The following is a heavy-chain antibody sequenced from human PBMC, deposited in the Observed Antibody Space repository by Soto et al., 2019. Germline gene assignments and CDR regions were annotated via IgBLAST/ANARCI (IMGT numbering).Heavy chain of an antibody. D-gene: IGHD6-19*01. V-gene: IGHV4-34*02. CDR1: GGSFSGYY. CDR3: AAAVARGWFDP. CDR2: INHSGST. J-gene: IGHJ5*02. Sequence: QVQLQQWGAGLLKPSETLSLTCAIYGGSFSGYYWSWIRQPLGKGLEWIGEINHSGSTNYNPSLKSRVAMSVDTSKNQFSLKLSSVTAADMAVYYCAAAVARGWFDPWGQGTLVTVSS.